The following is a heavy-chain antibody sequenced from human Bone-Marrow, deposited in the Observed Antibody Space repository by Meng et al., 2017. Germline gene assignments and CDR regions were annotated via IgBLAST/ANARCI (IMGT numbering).Heavy chain of an antibody. J-gene: IGHJ3*02. CDR3: ARDSVEYGGDYVWNGLDAFNI. CDR1: GFTFSSYA. V-gene: IGHV3-30*11. Sequence: GESLKISCAASGFTFSSYAMHWVRQAPGKGLEWVAVISYDGSNKYYADSVKGRFTISRDNSKNTLYLQMNSLRAEDTAVYYCARDSVEYGGDYVWNGLDAFNIWGQGTMVTVSS. CDR2: ISYDGSNK. D-gene: IGHD3-16*01.